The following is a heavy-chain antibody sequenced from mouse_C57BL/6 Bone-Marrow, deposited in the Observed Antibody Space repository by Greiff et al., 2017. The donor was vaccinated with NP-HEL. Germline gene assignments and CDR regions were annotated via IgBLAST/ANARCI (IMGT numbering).Heavy chain of an antibody. Sequence: EVMLVESGGDLVKPGGSLKLSCAASGFTFSSYGMSWVRQTPDKRLEWVATISSGGSYTYYPDRVKGRFTISRDNAKNTLYLQMSSLKSEDTAMYYCARRPYYYGSFFDYWGQGTTLTVSS. CDR2: ISSGGSYT. CDR3: ARRPYYYGSFFDY. V-gene: IGHV5-6*02. D-gene: IGHD1-1*01. CDR1: GFTFSSYG. J-gene: IGHJ2*01.